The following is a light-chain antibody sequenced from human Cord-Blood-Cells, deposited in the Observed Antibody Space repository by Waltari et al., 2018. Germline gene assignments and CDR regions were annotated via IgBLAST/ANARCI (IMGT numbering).Light chain of an antibody. CDR3: QAWDSSTYV. CDR1: KLGDKY. Sequence: SYELTQPPSVSVSPGQTASITCSGDKLGDKYACWYQQKPGQSPVLVIYQDSKRPSGIPDRFSGSNYGNTATLTISGTQAMDEADYYCQAWDSSTYVFGTGTKVTVL. J-gene: IGLJ1*01. V-gene: IGLV3-1*01. CDR2: QDS.